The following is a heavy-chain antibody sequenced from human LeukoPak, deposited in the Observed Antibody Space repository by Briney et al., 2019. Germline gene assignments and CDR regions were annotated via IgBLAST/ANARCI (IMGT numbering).Heavy chain of an antibody. D-gene: IGHD1-26*01. CDR1: GGSISSYY. CDR3: ARDLTSGSYWVD. J-gene: IGHJ4*02. CDR2: IYYSGST. Sequence: SDTLSLTCTVSGGSISSYYWSWIRQPPGKGLEWIGYIYYSGSTNYNPSLKSRVTISVDTSKNQFSLRLSSVTAADTAVYYCARDLTSGSYWVDWGQGILVTVSS. V-gene: IGHV4-59*01.